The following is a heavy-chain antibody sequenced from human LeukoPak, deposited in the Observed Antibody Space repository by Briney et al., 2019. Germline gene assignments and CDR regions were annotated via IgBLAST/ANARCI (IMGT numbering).Heavy chain of an antibody. Sequence: GGSLRLSCAASGFTFDDYGTSWVRQAPGKGLEWVSGINWNGGSTGYADSVKGRFTISRDNAKNSLYLQMNSLRAADTALYYRARVPTIEGYFDYWGQGTLVTVSP. J-gene: IGHJ4*02. CDR1: GFTFDDYG. CDR2: INWNGGST. V-gene: IGHV3-20*04. D-gene: IGHD1-26*01. CDR3: ARVPTIEGYFDY.